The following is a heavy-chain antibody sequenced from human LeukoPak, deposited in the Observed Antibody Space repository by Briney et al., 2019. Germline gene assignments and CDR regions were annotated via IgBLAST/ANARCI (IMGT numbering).Heavy chain of an antibody. CDR3: AKDRALWFGDQFDF. CDR1: GFPFSNYA. D-gene: IGHD3-10*01. Sequence: GGSLRLSCVASGFPFSNYALSWVRQAPGKGLECVSVISGDAGTTYYADSVKGRFTISRDKSKNTLYLQMNSLRAEDTAVYYCAKDRALWFGDQFDFWGQGTLVTVSS. CDR2: ISGDAGTT. J-gene: IGHJ4*02. V-gene: IGHV3-23*01.